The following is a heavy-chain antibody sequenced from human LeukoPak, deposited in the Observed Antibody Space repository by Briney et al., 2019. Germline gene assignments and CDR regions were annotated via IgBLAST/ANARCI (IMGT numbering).Heavy chain of an antibody. CDR3: ARLFGSGTYYMSDY. CDR2: SRNKANSYTT. Sequence: GGSLRLSCEASGFTFSDHYMGWVRQAPGKGLEWVGRSRNKANSYTTDYASCVMGRFTISRDDSKNSLYLQMNSLKPEDTAVYYCARLFGSGTYYMSDYWGQGTLVTVSS. J-gene: IGHJ4*02. D-gene: IGHD3-10*01. CDR1: GFTFSDHY. V-gene: IGHV3-72*01.